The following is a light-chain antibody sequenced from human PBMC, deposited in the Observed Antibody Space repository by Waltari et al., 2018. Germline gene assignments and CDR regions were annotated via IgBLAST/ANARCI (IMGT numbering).Light chain of an antibody. Sequence: QSGLTQSPSVSGTPGQRVTISCSGSTSNIGSNNVNWYQQFPGTAPKPLIYRNSERPSGVPDRFSGSKSGTSASLAISGLQSEDEAEYYCSAWDDSVHVFGTGTRVTVL. J-gene: IGLJ1*01. V-gene: IGLV1-44*01. CDR3: SAWDDSVHV. CDR1: TSNIGSNN. CDR2: RNS.